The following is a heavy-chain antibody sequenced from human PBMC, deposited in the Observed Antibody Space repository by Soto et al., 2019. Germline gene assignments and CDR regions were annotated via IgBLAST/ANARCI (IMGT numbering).Heavy chain of an antibody. D-gene: IGHD1-26*01. CDR1: GFTLSEFS. CDR2: FHPEEGKT. V-gene: IGHV1-24*01. Sequence: ASVKVSCKVSGFTLSEFSIHWVRQTPGEGLEWMGNFHPEEGKTIYAQKVKGRVTMTADTSKDIAYMELSSLRSEDTAVSFCATDALGVTSVRYFDCWGQGTPVTVSS. CDR3: ATDALGVTSVRYFDC. J-gene: IGHJ4*02.